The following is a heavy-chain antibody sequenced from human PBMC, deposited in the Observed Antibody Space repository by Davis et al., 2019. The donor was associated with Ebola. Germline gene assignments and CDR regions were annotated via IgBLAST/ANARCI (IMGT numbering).Heavy chain of an antibody. J-gene: IGHJ2*01. Sequence: MPSETLSLTCTVSGGSISSYYWSWIRQPPGKGLEWIGYIYYSGSTNYNPSLKSRVTISVDTSKNQFSLKLSSVTAADTAVYYCARDGSSWYWYFDLWGRGTLVTVSS. V-gene: IGHV4-59*01. CDR1: GGSISSYY. CDR2: IYYSGST. CDR3: ARDGSSWYWYFDL. D-gene: IGHD6-13*01.